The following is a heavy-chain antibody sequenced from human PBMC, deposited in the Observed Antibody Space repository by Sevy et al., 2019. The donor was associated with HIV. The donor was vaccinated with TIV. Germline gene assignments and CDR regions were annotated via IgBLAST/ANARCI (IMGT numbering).Heavy chain of an antibody. CDR1: GFTFSDYY. CDR2: ISSSGSTI. J-gene: IGHJ6*02. Sequence: GGSLRLSCAASGFTFSDYYMSWIRQAPGKGLEWVSYISSSGSTIYYADSVKGRFIISRDNAKNSLYLQMNSLRAEDTAVYYCARDSNYYDSSGYYRPYYGMDVWAQGTTVTVSS. V-gene: IGHV3-11*04. CDR3: ARDSNYYDSSGYYRPYYGMDV. D-gene: IGHD3-22*01.